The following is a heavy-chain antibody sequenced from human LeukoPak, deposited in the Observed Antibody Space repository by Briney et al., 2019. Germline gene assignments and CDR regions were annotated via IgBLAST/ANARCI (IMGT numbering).Heavy chain of an antibody. J-gene: IGHJ5*02. D-gene: IGHD3-10*01. CDR3: AREPQYYASGNNWFDP. CDR2: INIDGSIT. V-gene: IGHV3-74*01. Sequence: GGSLRLSCAASGFTFSSYWMHWVRQAQGKGLVWVSRINIDGSITNYADSVKGRFTISRDNAKNTLYLQMNSLRAEDTAVYYCAREPQYYASGNNWFDPWGQGTLVTVSS. CDR1: GFTFSSYW.